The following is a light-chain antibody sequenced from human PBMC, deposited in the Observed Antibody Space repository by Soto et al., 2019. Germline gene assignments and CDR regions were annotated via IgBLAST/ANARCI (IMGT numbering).Light chain of an antibody. Sequence: QSALTQPPSASGSPGQSVTISCTGTSSDVGGYNYVSWYQQHPGKAPKLMISEVSKRHSGVPARFSGSKSGNTASLTVSGLQAEDEADYYCSSFAGNNNLVFGGGTKLTVL. CDR3: SSFAGNNNLV. CDR1: SSDVGGYNY. CDR2: EVS. V-gene: IGLV2-8*01. J-gene: IGLJ2*01.